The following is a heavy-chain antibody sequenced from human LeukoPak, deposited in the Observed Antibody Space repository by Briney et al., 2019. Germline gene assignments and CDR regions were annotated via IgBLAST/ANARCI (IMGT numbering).Heavy chain of an antibody. CDR1: GFTVSSNY. V-gene: IGHV3-53*01. J-gene: IGHJ3*02. CDR3: ARGGLNYYDSCGYYHDAFDM. CDR2: IYSGGTT. Sequence: GGSLRLSCAASGFTVSSNYLSWVRQAPGKGLEWVSVIYSGGTTYYADSVKGRFTISRDNSKNTLYLQMNSLRVEDTAVYYCARGGLNYYDSCGYYHDAFDMWGQGTMVTVSS. D-gene: IGHD3-22*01.